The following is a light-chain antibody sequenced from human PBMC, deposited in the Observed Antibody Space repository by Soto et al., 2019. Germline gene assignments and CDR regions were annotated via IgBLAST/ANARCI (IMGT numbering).Light chain of an antibody. J-gene: IGKJ3*01. Sequence: EIALTQSPATLSLSPGERATLSCRASQSVSRYLAWYQQRPGQAPRPLIFDATRRTADTPARFSGSGSGTDFTLIISRLEPEDSAFYYCQERSIWPPSFTFGPGTKV. V-gene: IGKV3-11*01. CDR1: QSVSRY. CDR2: DAT. CDR3: QERSIWPPSFT.